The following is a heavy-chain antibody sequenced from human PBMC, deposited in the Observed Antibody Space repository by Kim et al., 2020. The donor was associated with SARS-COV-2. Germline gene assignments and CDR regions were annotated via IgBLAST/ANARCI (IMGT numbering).Heavy chain of an antibody. Sequence: GGSLRLSCAASGFTFSSYGMHWVRQAPGKGLEWVAILSYDGSNKYYADSVKGRFTISRDNSKNTLYLQMNSLTAEDTAVYYCAKGGSYFDYWGQGALVTV. V-gene: IGHV3-30*18. D-gene: IGHD1-26*01. CDR1: GFTFSSYG. CDR3: AKGGSYFDY. CDR2: LSYDGSNK. J-gene: IGHJ4*02.